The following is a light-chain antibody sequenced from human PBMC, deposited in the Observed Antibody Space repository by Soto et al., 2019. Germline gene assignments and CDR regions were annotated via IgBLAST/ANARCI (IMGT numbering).Light chain of an antibody. V-gene: IGKV3-20*01. CDR2: GAS. J-gene: IGKJ2*01. Sequence: ESMLTQSPGTLSLSPGERATLSCRASQRVNSRYLTWYQQKPGQAPRLLIYGASIRATGVPDRFSGSGSGTDFTLTISRLEPEDFAVYYCQQFGDSPPAFTFGQGTKLEI. CDR1: QRVNSRY. CDR3: QQFGDSPPAFT.